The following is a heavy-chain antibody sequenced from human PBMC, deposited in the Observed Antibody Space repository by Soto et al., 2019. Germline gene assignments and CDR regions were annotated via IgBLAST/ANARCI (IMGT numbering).Heavy chain of an antibody. J-gene: IGHJ6*02. V-gene: IGHV1-18*01. CDR2: ISTYNSNT. Sequence: QVQLVQSGAEVKKPGASVKVSCKASHYSFAGYGISWVRQAPGQGLEWMGWISTYNSNTKYAQKFQGRVTMTTDTPTSTAYMNLRSLTSDDTAVYYCAREGYCSSGSCALYSHDFFGMDVWGQGTTVTVSS. D-gene: IGHD2-15*01. CDR1: HYSFAGYG. CDR3: AREGYCSSGSCALYSHDFFGMDV.